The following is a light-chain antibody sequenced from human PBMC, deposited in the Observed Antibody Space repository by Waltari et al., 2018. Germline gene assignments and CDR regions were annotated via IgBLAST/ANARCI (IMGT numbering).Light chain of an antibody. CDR1: SSDVGGYTH. V-gene: IGLV2-14*01. CDR2: DVT. CDR3: SSYRTSSTFV. Sequence: QSALTQPASVSGSPGQSITISCTGTSSDVGGYTHVSWYQQTPGKAPNLLIYDVTKRPLGVSNRYSGSKSGNTASLTISGLQAEDEAVYYCSSYRTSSTFVFGPGTKVTVL. J-gene: IGLJ1*01.